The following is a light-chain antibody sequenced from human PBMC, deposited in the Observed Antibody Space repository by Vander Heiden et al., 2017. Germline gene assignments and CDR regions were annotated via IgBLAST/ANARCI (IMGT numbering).Light chain of an antibody. J-gene: IGKJ2*01. CDR3: QQSYSTPYT. CDR1: QSISSY. CDR2: AAS. V-gene: IGKV1-39*01. Sequence: DIQMTQSPDSLSASVGDRVTITCRASQSISSYLNWYQQKPGKAPKLLIYAASSLQSGVPSRFSGSGSGTDFTLTISSLQPADFATYYCQQSYSTPYTFGQGTKLEIK.